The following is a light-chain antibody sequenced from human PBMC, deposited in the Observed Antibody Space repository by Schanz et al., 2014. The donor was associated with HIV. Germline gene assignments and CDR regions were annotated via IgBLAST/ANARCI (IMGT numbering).Light chain of an antibody. CDR2: DAS. CDR3: QQYGRSPYT. J-gene: IGKJ2*01. Sequence: EILLTQSPATLSLSPGDRATLSCRASQSVSTSLAWYQQRPGQAPRLLIFDASIRATGIPDRFSGSGSGTDFTLTISRLEPEDFAVYYCQQYGRSPYTFGQGTKVEIK. CDR1: QSVSTS. V-gene: IGKV3-20*01.